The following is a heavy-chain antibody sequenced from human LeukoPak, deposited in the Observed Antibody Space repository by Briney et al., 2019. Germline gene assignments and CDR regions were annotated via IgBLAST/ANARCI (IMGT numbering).Heavy chain of an antibody. V-gene: IGHV4-30-4*08. D-gene: IGHD6-6*01. Sequence: SETLSLTCTVSGGSIGSGGYYWSWIRQHPGKGLEWIGYIYYSGSSYYNPSLKSRVTISVDTSKNQFSLKLSSVTAADTAVYYCARAEEQLNFDYWGQGTLVTVSS. J-gene: IGHJ4*02. CDR2: IYYSGSS. CDR3: ARAEEQLNFDY. CDR1: GGSIGSGGYY.